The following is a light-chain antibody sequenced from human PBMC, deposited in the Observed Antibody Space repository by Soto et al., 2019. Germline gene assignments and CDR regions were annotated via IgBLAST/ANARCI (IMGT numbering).Light chain of an antibody. CDR3: QYYDSLPYT. V-gene: IGKV1-33*01. CDR2: EAS. Sequence: DIQMTQSPSSLSASVGARVTITCQASQDITNYLNWYQQKPGDAPKLLVHEASSLETGVPSRFSGGGSGTHYTFTISSFQPEDAATYFCQYYDSLPYTLGQGTKLEIK. J-gene: IGKJ2*01. CDR1: QDITNY.